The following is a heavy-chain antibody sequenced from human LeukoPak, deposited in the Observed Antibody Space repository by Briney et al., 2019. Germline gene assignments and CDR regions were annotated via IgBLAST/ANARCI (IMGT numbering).Heavy chain of an antibody. D-gene: IGHD6-13*01. J-gene: IGHJ5*02. CDR2: IIWNGGSR. V-gene: IGHV3-20*01. CDR3: ARDSYISYSRSWPTTWFDP. CDR1: GYTFDDYG. Sequence: GGSLRLSCAASGYTFDDYGMSWVPQAPGRGLEWVSGIIWNGGSRGYANSVKVRFTITKDNAKNSLYLQRNSLRAEDTALYHCARDSYISYSRSWPTTWFDPWGQGTLVTVST.